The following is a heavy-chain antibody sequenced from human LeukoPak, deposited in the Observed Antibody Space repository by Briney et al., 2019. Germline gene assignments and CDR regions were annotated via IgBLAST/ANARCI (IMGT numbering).Heavy chain of an antibody. V-gene: IGHV4-59*08. CDR2: IYYSGST. Sequence: PSGTLSLTCAVSGGSINSFYWSWIRQPPGKGLEWIGYIYYSGSTNYNPSLKSRVTISVDRTKNQFSLQLSSVTAADTAVYYCATSPTVTSLDYWGQGTLVTVSS. D-gene: IGHD4-17*01. CDR3: ATSPTVTSLDY. J-gene: IGHJ4*02. CDR1: GGSINSFY.